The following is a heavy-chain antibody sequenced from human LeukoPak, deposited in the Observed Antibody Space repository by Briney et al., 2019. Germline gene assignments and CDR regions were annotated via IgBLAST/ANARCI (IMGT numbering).Heavy chain of an antibody. V-gene: IGHV3-33*01. D-gene: IGHD6-13*01. CDR3: ARTRAAGYADCFYYGMDV. CDR1: GFIFSTYG. CDR2: IWYDGSNE. J-gene: IGHJ6*02. Sequence: GGSLRLSCAASGFIFSTYGMHWVRQAPGKGLEWVALIWYDGSNEYHADSVKGRFTISRDNSKNTLYLQMNSLRAEDTAVYYCARTRAAGYADCFYYGMDVWGQGTTVTVSS.